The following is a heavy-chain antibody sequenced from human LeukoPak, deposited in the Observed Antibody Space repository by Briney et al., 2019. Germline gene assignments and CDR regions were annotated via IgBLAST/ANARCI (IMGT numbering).Heavy chain of an antibody. CDR1: GFTFSSYW. V-gene: IGHV3-7*01. Sequence: GGSLRLSCAASGFTFSSYWMSWVRQAPGKGLEWVANIKQDGSEKYYADSVKGRFTISRDNSKNTLYLQMNSLRAEDTAVYYCAREKSISLFFDYWGQGTLVTVSS. J-gene: IGHJ4*02. CDR2: IKQDGSEK. CDR3: AREKSISLFFDY.